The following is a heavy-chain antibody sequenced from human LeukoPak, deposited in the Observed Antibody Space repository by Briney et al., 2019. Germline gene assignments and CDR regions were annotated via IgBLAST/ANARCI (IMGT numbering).Heavy chain of an antibody. J-gene: IGHJ4*02. Sequence: SETLSLTCAVYGGSITGYYWSWIRQTPGRGLEWVGEYHYTGANSYNPSLKSRATISTDTSKNQISLRLSSVTAADTAVYYCARGNILTGYCFDFWCQGALVTVSS. D-gene: IGHD3-9*01. CDR3: ARGNILTGYCFDF. V-gene: IGHV4-34*01. CDR2: YHYTGAN. CDR1: GGSITGYY.